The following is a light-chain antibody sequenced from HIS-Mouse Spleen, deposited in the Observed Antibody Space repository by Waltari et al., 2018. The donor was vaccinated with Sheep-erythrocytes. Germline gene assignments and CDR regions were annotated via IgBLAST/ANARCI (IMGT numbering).Light chain of an antibody. Sequence: QSALTQSASVSGPPGQSLTISCTGTSSDVRSYNLVSWYQQHPGKAPKLMIYEGSKRPSGVSKRFSGSNSANTATLTISGTQAMDEADYYCQAWDSSTAVFGGGTKLTVL. CDR2: EGS. CDR3: QAWDSSTAV. V-gene: IGLV2-14*02. J-gene: IGLJ2*01. CDR1: SSDVRSYNL.